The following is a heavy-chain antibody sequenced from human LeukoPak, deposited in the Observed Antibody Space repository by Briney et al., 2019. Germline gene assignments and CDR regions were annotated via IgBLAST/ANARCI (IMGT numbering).Heavy chain of an antibody. Sequence: GGSLRLSCAASGFTFSSYGMHWVRQAPGKALEWVAVISYDGSNKYCADSVKGRFTISRDNSKNTLYLQMNSLRAEDTAVYYCAKIYGDYVAWGQGTLVTVSS. V-gene: IGHV3-30*18. CDR2: ISYDGSNK. J-gene: IGHJ5*02. CDR1: GFTFSSYG. CDR3: AKIYGDYVA. D-gene: IGHD4-17*01.